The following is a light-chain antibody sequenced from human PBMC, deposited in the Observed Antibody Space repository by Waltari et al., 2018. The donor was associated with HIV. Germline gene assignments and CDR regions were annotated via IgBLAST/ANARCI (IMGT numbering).Light chain of an antibody. V-gene: IGLV2-14*01. Sequence: QSALTQPASVSGSPGQSITISCTGTSSDVGGYNYVSWYQQHPGKAPKLMIYEVSNRPSGVSNRFSCSKSGTTASLTISGLQAEDDADYYCSSYTSSSTPVVFGGGTKLTVL. CDR1: SSDVGGYNY. CDR3: SSYTSSSTPVV. J-gene: IGLJ2*01. CDR2: EVS.